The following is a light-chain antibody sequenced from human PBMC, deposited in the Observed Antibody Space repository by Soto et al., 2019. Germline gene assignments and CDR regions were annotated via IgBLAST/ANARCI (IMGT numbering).Light chain of an antibody. Sequence: AIRMTQSPSSFSASSGDRVTITCRASQDISSYLAWYQQKPGKAPKLLIIAASTLQSGVPSRFSGSGSGTDFTLTISRLQSEDLATYHCQQYHTXXWTXGQG. V-gene: IGKV1-8*01. CDR3: QQYHTXXWT. J-gene: IGKJ1*01. CDR1: QDISSY. CDR2: AAS.